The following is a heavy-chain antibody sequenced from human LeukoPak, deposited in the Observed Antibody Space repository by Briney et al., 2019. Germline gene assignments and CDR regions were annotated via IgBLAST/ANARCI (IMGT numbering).Heavy chain of an antibody. J-gene: IGHJ4*02. CDR2: ISSSSSYI. CDR3: ARDHGTVVVTASRLDS. Sequence: PGGSLRLSCAASGFTFSSYSMNWVRQAPGKGLEWVSSISSSSSYIDYADSVKGRFTISRDNAKNSLYLQMNSLRAEDTAVYYCARDHGTVVVTASRLDSWGQGTLVTVSS. CDR1: GFTFSSYS. V-gene: IGHV3-21*01. D-gene: IGHD2-21*02.